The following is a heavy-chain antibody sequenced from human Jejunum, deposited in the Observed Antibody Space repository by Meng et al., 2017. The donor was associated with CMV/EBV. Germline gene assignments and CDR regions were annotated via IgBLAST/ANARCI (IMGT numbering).Heavy chain of an antibody. D-gene: IGHD3-9*01. CDR3: ARDGATGYFGDYFFDY. CDR1: FTFSEYV. V-gene: IGHV3-64*02. Sequence: FTFSEYVMHWVRQAPGKGLEHVSLISSNGGSVYYADSVKGRFTISRDNSKNTLYLQMGSLRAEDMAVYYCARDGATGYFGDYFFDYWGQGTLVTVSS. CDR2: ISSNGGSV. J-gene: IGHJ4*02.